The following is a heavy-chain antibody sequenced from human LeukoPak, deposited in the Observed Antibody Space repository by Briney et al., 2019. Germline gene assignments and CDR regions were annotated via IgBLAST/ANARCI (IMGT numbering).Heavy chain of an antibody. J-gene: IGHJ4*02. Sequence: PSETLSLTCAVYGGSFSGYYWSWIRQPPGKGLEWIGEINHSGSTNYNPSLKSRVTISVDTSKNQISLKLSSVTAADTAVYYCARHPGIAVADVVDWGQGTLVTVSS. CDR1: GGSFSGYY. CDR2: INHSGST. V-gene: IGHV4-34*01. CDR3: ARHPGIAVADVVD. D-gene: IGHD6-19*01.